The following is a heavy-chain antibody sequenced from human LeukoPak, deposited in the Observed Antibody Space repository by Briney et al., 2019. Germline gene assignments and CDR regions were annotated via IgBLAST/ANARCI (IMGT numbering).Heavy chain of an antibody. CDR2: IYYSGST. V-gene: IGHV4-59*08. CDR3: ARLDYGSGATDY. D-gene: IGHD3-10*01. CDR1: GGSISSYY. Sequence: SETLSLTCTVSGGSISSYYWSWIRQPPGKGLVWIGYIYYSGSTNYNPSLKSRVTISVDTSKNQFSLKLSSVTAADTAVYYCARLDYGSGATDYWGQGTLVTVCS. J-gene: IGHJ4*02.